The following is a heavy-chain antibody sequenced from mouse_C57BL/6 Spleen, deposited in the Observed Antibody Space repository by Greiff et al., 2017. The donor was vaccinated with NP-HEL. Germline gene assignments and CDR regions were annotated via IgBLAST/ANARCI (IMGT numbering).Heavy chain of an antibody. J-gene: IGHJ4*01. CDR3: ASRGYDGYAMDY. Sequence: VQLQQPGAELVKPGASVKLSCKASGYTFTSYWMHWVKQRPGQGLEWIGMIHPNSGSTNYNEKFKSKATLTVDKSSSTAYMQLSSLTSEDSAVYYCASRGYDGYAMDYWGQGTSVTVSS. V-gene: IGHV1-64*01. CDR1: GYTFTSYW. CDR2: IHPNSGST. D-gene: IGHD2-2*01.